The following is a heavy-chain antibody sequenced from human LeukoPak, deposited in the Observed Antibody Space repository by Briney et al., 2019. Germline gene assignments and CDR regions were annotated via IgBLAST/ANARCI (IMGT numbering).Heavy chain of an antibody. J-gene: IGHJ4*02. CDR2: INHRGST. CDR3: ARVSGYDWESFYDY. V-gene: IGHV4-34*01. CDR1: GGSFSGYH. D-gene: IGHD5-12*01. Sequence: SETLSLTCVVYGGSFSGYHWSWIRQSPGKGLEWIGEINHRGSTNYNPSLKRRVTMSLDTSKNQFSLKLSSVTAADTAVYYCARVSGYDWESFYDYWGQGSLVTVSS.